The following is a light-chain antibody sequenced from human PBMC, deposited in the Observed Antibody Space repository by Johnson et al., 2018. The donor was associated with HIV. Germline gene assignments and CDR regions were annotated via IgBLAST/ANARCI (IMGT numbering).Light chain of an antibody. CDR3: GIWDASLSPLYV. V-gene: IGLV1-51*02. CDR2: EDN. Sequence: QSVLTQPPSVSVAPGQTVNISCSGNVSNIESYFVSWYQQLPGAAPTLLIYEDNKRPSGIPDRFSGSKSGATATLGITGLQTGDEADYYCGIWDASLSPLYVFGTGTKVTVL. CDR1: VSNIESYF. J-gene: IGLJ1*01.